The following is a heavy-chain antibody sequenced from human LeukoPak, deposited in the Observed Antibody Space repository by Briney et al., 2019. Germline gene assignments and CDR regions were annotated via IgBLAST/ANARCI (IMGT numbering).Heavy chain of an antibody. V-gene: IGHV1-69*05. CDR3: ARDTGDAFDI. J-gene: IGHJ3*02. CDR1: GGTFSSYA. D-gene: IGHD4-11*01. CDR2: IIPIFGTA. Sequence: ASVKVSCKASGGTFSSYAISWERQAPGQGLEWMGGIIPIFGTANYAQKFQGRVTITTDESTSTAYMELSSLRSEDTAVYYCARDTGDAFDIWGQGTMVTVSS.